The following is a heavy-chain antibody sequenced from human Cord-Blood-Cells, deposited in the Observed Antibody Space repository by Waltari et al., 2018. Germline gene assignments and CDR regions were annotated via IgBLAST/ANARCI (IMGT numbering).Heavy chain of an antibody. V-gene: IGHV1-2*04. J-gene: IGHJ4*02. CDR3: ARGAGGTPLPFDY. Sequence: QVQLVQSGAEVKKPGASVKVSCKASGYTFTGYYMHWVRQAPGQGLEWMGWINPNSGGTNYAQKFQGWVTMTRDTSSSTAYMELSRLGSDDTAVHYCARGAGGTPLPFDYWGQGTLVTVSS. D-gene: IGHD3-16*01. CDR2: INPNSGGT. CDR1: GYTFTGYY.